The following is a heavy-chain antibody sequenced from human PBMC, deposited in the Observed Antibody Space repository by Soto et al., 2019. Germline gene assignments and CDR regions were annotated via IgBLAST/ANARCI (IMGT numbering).Heavy chain of an antibody. J-gene: IGHJ6*02. CDR3: ASLFYYGMDV. CDR2: IYYIGRT. V-gene: IGHV4-59*08. CDR1: GGSISSYY. Sequence: SETLSLTCTVYGGSISSYYWSWIRQPPGKGLEWIGYIYYIGRTNYNPSLKSRVTISVDTSKNQFSLKLSFVTAADTAVYYCASLFYYGMDVWGQGTTVTVS.